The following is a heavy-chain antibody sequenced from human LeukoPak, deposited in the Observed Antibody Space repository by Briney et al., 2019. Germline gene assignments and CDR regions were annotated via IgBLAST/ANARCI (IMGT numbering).Heavy chain of an antibody. Sequence: SVKVSCKASGGTFSSYTISWVRQAPGQGLEWMGRIIPIFGAANYAQKFQGRVTITTDESTSTAYMELSSLRSEDTAVYYCARDDSSGYLADYWGQGTLVTVSS. D-gene: IGHD3-22*01. V-gene: IGHV1-69*05. J-gene: IGHJ4*02. CDR3: ARDDSSGYLADY. CDR2: IIPIFGAA. CDR1: GGTFSSYT.